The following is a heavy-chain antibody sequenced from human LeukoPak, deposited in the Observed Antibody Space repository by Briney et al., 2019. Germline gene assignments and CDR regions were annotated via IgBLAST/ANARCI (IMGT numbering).Heavy chain of an antibody. CDR2: INRDGTST. CDR3: AGCEDDCYSVTLDY. V-gene: IGHV3-74*01. J-gene: IGHJ4*02. CDR1: GFTFSNYW. Sequence: PGGSLRLSCAASGFTFSNYWMHWVRQDPGKGLVYVARINRDGTSTRYADSVKGRFTISRDNAKNTLYLQMNSLGAEDTAVYYCAGCEDDCYSVTLDYWGQGVLVTVSS. D-gene: IGHD2-21*02.